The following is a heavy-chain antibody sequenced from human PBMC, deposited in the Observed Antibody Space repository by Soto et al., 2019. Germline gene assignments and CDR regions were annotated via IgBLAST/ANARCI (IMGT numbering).Heavy chain of an antibody. CDR2: ISPNSGGT. Sequence: ASVKVSCKASGYTFTSYGISWVRQAPGQGLEWMGWISPNSGGTNYAQKLQGWVTMTRDTSISTAYMELSRLRSDDTAVYYCARDGVYSSSSGPYYYYYMDVWGKGTTVTVSS. CDR1: GYTFTSYG. D-gene: IGHD6-6*01. V-gene: IGHV1-2*04. CDR3: ARDGVYSSSSGPYYYYYMDV. J-gene: IGHJ6*03.